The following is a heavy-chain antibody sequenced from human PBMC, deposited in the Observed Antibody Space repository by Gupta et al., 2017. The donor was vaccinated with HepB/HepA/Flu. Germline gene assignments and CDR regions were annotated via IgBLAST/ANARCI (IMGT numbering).Heavy chain of an antibody. CDR1: GDSVSSNSAA. Sequence: QVQLQQSGPGLVKPSQTLSLTCAISGDSVSSNSAAWNWIRQSPSRGLEWLGRTYYRSKWYNDYAVSVKSRITINPDTSKNQFSLQLNSVTPEETAVYYCARGHIVVVPAANYYYYGMDVWGQGTTVTVSS. J-gene: IGHJ6*02. D-gene: IGHD2-2*01. CDR3: ARGHIVVVPAANYYYYGMDV. CDR2: TYYRSKWYN. V-gene: IGHV6-1*01.